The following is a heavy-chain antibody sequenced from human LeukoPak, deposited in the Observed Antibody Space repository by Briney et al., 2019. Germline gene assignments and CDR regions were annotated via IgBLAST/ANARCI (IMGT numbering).Heavy chain of an antibody. D-gene: IGHD2-2*02. J-gene: IGHJ6*03. CDR1: GFTFSSYA. CDR3: ISVVVPAAIQEYYYYYYMDV. Sequence: PGRSLRLSCAASGFTFSSYAMHWVRQAPGKGLEWVSYISSSSSTIYYADSVKGRFTISRDNAKNSLYLQMNSLRAEDTALYHWISVVVPAAIQEYYYYYYMDVWGKGTTATVSS. CDR2: ISSSSSTI. V-gene: IGHV3-48*04.